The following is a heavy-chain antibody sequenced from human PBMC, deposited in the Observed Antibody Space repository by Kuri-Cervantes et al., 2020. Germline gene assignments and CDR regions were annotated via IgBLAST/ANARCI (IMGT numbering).Heavy chain of an antibody. CDR3: AKLYCSSTSCSFFDY. J-gene: IGHJ4*02. V-gene: IGHV3-23*01. Sequence: GESLKISCAASGFTVSSNYMSWVRQAPGKGLEWVSAISGSGGSTYYADSVKGRFTISRDNSKNTLYLQMNSLRAEDTAVYYCAKLYCSSTSCSFFDYWGQGTLVTVSS. CDR2: ISGSGGST. D-gene: IGHD2-2*01. CDR1: GFTVSSNY.